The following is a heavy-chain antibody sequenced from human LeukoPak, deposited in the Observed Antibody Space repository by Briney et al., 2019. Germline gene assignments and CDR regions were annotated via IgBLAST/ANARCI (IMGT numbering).Heavy chain of an antibody. J-gene: IGHJ4*02. V-gene: IGHV3-23*01. CDR1: GFSFGNYA. Sequence: GGSLRLSCAASGFSFGNYAMKWARQAPGKGLEWVSSISADAGSTYYADSVRGRFTISRDNSKNTLNLQMNSLRAEDTAIYYCTKGSGFSYGSSRFDSWGQGTLVTVSS. CDR2: ISADAGST. D-gene: IGHD5-18*01. CDR3: TKGSGFSYGSSRFDS.